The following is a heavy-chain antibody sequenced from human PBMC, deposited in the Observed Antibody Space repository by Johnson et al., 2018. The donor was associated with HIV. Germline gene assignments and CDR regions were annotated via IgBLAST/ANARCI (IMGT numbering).Heavy chain of an antibody. CDR1: GFTFSSHA. V-gene: IGHV3-64*04. CDR3: ARIRAAAVLDGFDI. D-gene: IGHD6-13*01. CDR2: IRGNGGST. J-gene: IGHJ3*02. Sequence: QMQLVESGGGLVQPGGSLRLSCAASGFTFSSHAMHWVRQAPGKGLEYVSGIRGNGGSTYHADSVKGRFTISRDNAKNSLYLQMNSLRAEDTAVYYCARIRAAAVLDGFDIWGQGTIVSVSS.